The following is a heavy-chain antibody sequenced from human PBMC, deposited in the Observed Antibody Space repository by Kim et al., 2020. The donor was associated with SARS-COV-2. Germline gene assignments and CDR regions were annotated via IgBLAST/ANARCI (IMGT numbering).Heavy chain of an antibody. D-gene: IGHD3-10*01. V-gene: IGHV3-21*01. Sequence: ADSVKGRFTISRDNAKNSLYLQMNSLRAEDTAVYYCARHLWFGELLPIDYCGQGTLVTVSS. CDR3: ARHLWFGELLPIDY. J-gene: IGHJ4*02.